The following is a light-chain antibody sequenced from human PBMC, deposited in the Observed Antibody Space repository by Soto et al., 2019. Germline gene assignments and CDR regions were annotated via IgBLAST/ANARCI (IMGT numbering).Light chain of an antibody. Sequence: QSVLAQPASVTGSPGQSITISCTGTSSDVGGYNYVSWYQQYPGKAPELMIYDVSNRPSEVSNRFFGSKSGNTASLTISGLQAEDEADYYCSAYTSSSTYVFGAGTKVTVL. V-gene: IGLV2-14*01. CDR2: DVS. CDR1: SSDVGGYNY. J-gene: IGLJ1*01. CDR3: SAYTSSSTYV.